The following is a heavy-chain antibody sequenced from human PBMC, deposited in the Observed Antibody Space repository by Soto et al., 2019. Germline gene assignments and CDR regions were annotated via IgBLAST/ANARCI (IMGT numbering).Heavy chain of an antibody. J-gene: IGHJ3*02. Sequence: EVQLLESGGGVVQPGGSLRLSCAASGFTFSDYAMSWVRQTPGKGLQWVSGVGGSDDDKHYADSVRGRFIVARDNATISLYLQMNSLRADDTAMYYCAKDATSFNGVSDSLDMRGQGTEVTVSS. CDR2: VGGSDDDK. V-gene: IGHV3-23*01. CDR1: GFTFSDYA. CDR3: AKDATSFNGVSDSLDM. D-gene: IGHD2-8*01.